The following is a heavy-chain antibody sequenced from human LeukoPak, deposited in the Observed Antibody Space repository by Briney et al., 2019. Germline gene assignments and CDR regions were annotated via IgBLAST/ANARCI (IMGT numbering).Heavy chain of an antibody. CDR1: EGTFSSYA. D-gene: IGHD3-22*01. CDR2: IIPIFGTA. J-gene: IGHJ4*02. V-gene: IGHV1-69*13. CDR3: ASGSHYYDSSGYQFDY. Sequence: EASVKVSCKASEGTFSSYAISWVRQAPGQGLEWMGGIIPIFGTANYAQKFQGRVTITADESTSTAYMELSSLRSEDTAVYYCASGSHYYDSSGYQFDYWGQGTLVTVSS.